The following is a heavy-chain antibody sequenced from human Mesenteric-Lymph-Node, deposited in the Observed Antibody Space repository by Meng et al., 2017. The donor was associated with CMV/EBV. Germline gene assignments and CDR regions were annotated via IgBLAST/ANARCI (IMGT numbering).Heavy chain of an antibody. J-gene: IGHJ3*02. CDR1: GFTFDDYA. CDR2: ISWNSGSI. D-gene: IGHD3-10*01. Sequence: SLKISCAASGFTFDDYAMHWVRQAPGKGLEWVSGISWNSGSIGYADSVKGRFTISRDNAKNSLYLQMNSLRAEDTALYYCAKDISPGGFGELGIAFDIWGQGTMVTVSS. CDR3: AKDISPGGFGELGIAFDI. V-gene: IGHV3-9*01.